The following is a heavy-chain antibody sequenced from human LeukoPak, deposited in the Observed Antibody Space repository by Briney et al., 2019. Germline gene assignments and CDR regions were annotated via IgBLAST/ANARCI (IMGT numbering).Heavy chain of an antibody. D-gene: IGHD5-12*01. CDR3: ARTTEGYVRGPGYSYYYYMDV. CDR2: IYYSGST. CDR1: GGSISSYY. J-gene: IGHJ6*03. Sequence: SETLSLTCTVSGGSISSYYWSWIRQPPGKGLEWIGYIYYSGSTHYNPSLKSRVTISVDTSKNQFSLKLRSVTAADTAVYYCARTTEGYVRGPGYSYYYYMDVWGKGTTVTISS. V-gene: IGHV4-59*01.